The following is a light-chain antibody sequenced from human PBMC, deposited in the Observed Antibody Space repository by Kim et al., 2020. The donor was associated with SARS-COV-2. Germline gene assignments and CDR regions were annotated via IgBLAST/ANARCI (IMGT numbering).Light chain of an antibody. CDR3: SAWATSLNTWL. Sequence: QAGLTQPPSLSKGLRQTATLTCTGNSDNVGNQGAVWLQQHQGRTPKLLSYRVNNLPSGISETFSASRAGNTVSLTITGHQPEDETDYYCSAWATSLNTWLFGRGNQLTVL. J-gene: IGLJ3*02. V-gene: IGLV10-54*01. CDR2: RVN. CDR1: SDNVGNQG.